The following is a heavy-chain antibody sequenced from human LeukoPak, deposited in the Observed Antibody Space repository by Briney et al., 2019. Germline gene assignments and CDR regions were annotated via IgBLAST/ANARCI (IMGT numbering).Heavy chain of an antibody. CDR3: ARDVRDYDILTGHYFYYYMDV. CDR2: IKQDGSEK. Sequence: GGSLRLSCAASGFTFSSYAMSWVRQAPGKGLEWVANIKQDGSEKYYVDSVKGRFTISRDNAKNSLYLQMNSLRAEGTAVYYCARDVRDYDILTGHYFYYYMDVWGKGTTVTVSS. V-gene: IGHV3-7*01. CDR1: GFTFSSYA. D-gene: IGHD3-9*01. J-gene: IGHJ6*03.